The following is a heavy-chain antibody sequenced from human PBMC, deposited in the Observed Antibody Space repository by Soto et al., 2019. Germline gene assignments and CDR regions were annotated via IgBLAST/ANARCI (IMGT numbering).Heavy chain of an antibody. Sequence: QVQLVQSGADVKKPGASVKVSCKASGYNFTSYGISWVRQAPGQGLEWMGWISPHNDRTKYARRFQDRVTMTTETPTSTVYVELGSLRSDDTAVYYSARDLYYSSGRYFDHDAFDIWGEGTVVTVSS. V-gene: IGHV1-18*01. D-gene: IGHD6-19*01. CDR1: GYNFTSYG. J-gene: IGHJ3*02. CDR2: ISPHNDRT. CDR3: ARDLYYSSGRYFDHDAFDI.